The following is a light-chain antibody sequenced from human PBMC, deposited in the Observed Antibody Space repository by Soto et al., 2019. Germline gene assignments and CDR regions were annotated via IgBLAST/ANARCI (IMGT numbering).Light chain of an antibody. CDR2: DVS. CDR1: STVVGRYNY. Sequence: QSVLTQPASVSGSPGQSITISCTGTSTVVGRYNYVSWYQQHPGKAPKLMVYDVSNRPSWVSNRFSGSKSGITASLTISGLQAEDEADYYCTSYTSXSTYVFGTGXKVTVL. V-gene: IGLV2-14*01. J-gene: IGLJ1*01. CDR3: TSYTSXSTYV.